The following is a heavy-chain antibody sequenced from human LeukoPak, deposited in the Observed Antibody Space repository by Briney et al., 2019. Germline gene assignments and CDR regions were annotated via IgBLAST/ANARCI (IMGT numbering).Heavy chain of an antibody. CDR1: GTSISLSNW. V-gene: IGHV4-4*02. CDR2: IYHSGTT. D-gene: IGHD2-21*01. J-gene: IGHJ4*02. CDR3: ARGPCGGDCYSEDY. Sequence: SETLSLTCAVSGTSISLSNWWTWVRQPPGKGLEWIGEIYHSGTTNYNPSLKSRVTISLDKSRNQFSLNLNSVSAADTAVYYCARGPCGGDCYSEDYWGQGTLVTVSS.